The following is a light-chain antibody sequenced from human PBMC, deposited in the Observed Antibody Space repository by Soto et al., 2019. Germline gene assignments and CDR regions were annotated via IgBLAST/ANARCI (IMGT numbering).Light chain of an antibody. CDR3: SSYAGSSTLYV. CDR2: EVN. Sequence: QSALTQPPSASGSPGQSVTISCTGTSSDVGGYDYVSWYRQHPGKAPQLLIYEVNKRPSGVSDRLSGSKSGNTASLTVSGLQAEDEADYYCSSYAGSSTLYVFGTGTKVTVL. CDR1: SSDVGGYDY. J-gene: IGLJ1*01. V-gene: IGLV2-8*01.